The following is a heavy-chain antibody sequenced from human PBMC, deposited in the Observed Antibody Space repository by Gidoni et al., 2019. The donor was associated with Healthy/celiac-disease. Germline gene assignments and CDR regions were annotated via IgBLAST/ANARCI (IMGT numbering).Heavy chain of an antibody. J-gene: IGHJ4*02. Sequence: QVQLVKSGAEVKKPGASVTVSCKASGHTFTSYGISWVRQAPGQGLEWMGWISAYNGNTNDAPKLQGRVTMTTDTSTSTAYIELRSLRSDDPAVYYCARYSADIVVVPAAAYWGQGTLVTVSS. D-gene: IGHD2-2*01. CDR1: GHTFTSYG. CDR2: ISAYNGNT. CDR3: ARYSADIVVVPAAAY. V-gene: IGHV1-18*01.